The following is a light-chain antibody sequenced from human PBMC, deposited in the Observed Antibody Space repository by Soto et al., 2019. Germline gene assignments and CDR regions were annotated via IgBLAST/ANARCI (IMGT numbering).Light chain of an antibody. CDR2: AAS. CDR3: QQANSFPIP. V-gene: IGKV1-12*01. Sequence: DLQMNQSPSSVSASVGDRVTITCQASQCISSWLAWYQQKPGKAPKLLIYAASSVQSGVPSRFSGSGSGTDFTLTISSLQPDDFATYYCQQANSFPIPFGQGTRLEIK. CDR1: QCISSW. J-gene: IGKJ5*01.